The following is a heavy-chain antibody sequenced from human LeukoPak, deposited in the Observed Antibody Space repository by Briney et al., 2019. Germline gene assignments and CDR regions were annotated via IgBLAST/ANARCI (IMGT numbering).Heavy chain of an antibody. CDR3: ARIDPLGFFDQ. CDR1: GGFNSRYY. CDR2: IFYSGHS. V-gene: IGHV4-59*12. J-gene: IGHJ4*02. D-gene: IGHD6-25*01. Sequence: SETLSLTCSLSGGFNSRYYWSWVRHPLGKGLEWLGHIFYSGHSNYNASLTSRIRMSVDTSKAQFSLELASVIAADTAVYYCARIDPLGFFDQWGPGILVTVSS.